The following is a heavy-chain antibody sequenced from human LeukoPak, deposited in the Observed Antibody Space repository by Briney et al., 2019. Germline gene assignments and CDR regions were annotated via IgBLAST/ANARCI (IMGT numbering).Heavy chain of an antibody. Sequence: GSSVKVSCKASGGTFSNYAISWERQAPGQGLEWMGRIIPIFGTANYAQKFQGRVTITTDESTSTAYMELSSLRSEDTAVYYCASGSYYDFWSGYSRYYYYYMDVWGKGTTVTVSS. CDR3: ASGSYYDFWSGYSRYYYYYMDV. CDR2: IIPIFGTA. D-gene: IGHD3-3*01. CDR1: GGTFSNYA. J-gene: IGHJ6*03. V-gene: IGHV1-69*05.